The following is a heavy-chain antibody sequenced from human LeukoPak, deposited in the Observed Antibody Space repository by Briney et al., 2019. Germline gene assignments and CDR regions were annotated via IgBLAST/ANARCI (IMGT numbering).Heavy chain of an antibody. CDR3: ARVSYCSSTSCYRVHYYYYMDV. CDR1: GFTFSDYY. J-gene: IGHJ6*03. CDR2: ISSSGSTI. V-gene: IGHV3-11*04. Sequence: PGGSLRLSCAASGFTFSDYYMSWIRQAPGMGLEWVSYISSSGSTIYYADSVKGRFTISRDNAKNSLYLQMNSLRAEDTAVYYCARVSYCSSTSCYRVHYYYYMDVWGKGTTVTVSS. D-gene: IGHD2-2*01.